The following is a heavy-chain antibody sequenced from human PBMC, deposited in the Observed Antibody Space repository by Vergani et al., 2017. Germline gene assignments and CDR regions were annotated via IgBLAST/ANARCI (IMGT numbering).Heavy chain of an antibody. V-gene: IGHV3-15*01. J-gene: IGHJ4*02. Sequence: EVQLVESGGGLVQPGGSLKLSCAASGFIFNNAWMSWVRQAPGKGLEYIGRIKSVSDGETRDYAAPVKGRFNSSRDDSKNKVYLQMNRLKIEDTGVYYCTLGPGNRGFDSWAQGTLVTVPS. CDR2: IKSVSDGETR. CDR1: GFIFNNAW. CDR3: TLGPGNRGFDS. D-gene: IGHD1-14*01.